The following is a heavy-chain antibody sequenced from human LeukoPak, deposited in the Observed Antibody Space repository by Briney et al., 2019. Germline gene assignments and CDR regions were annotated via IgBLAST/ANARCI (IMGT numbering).Heavy chain of an antibody. CDR3: AKDISLDYYGSGSNLDY. J-gene: IGHJ4*02. Sequence: PGGSLRLSCAASGFTFDDYAMHWVRQAPGKGLEGVSGISWNSGSIGYADSVKGRFTISRDNAKNSLYLQMNSLRAEDTALYYCAKDISLDYYGSGSNLDYWGQGTLVTVSS. V-gene: IGHV3-9*01. CDR2: ISWNSGSI. D-gene: IGHD3-10*01. CDR1: GFTFDDYA.